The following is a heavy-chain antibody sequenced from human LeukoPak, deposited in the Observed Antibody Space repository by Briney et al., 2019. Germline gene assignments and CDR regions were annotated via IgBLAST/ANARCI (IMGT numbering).Heavy chain of an antibody. Sequence: SVKVSCKASGGTFSSYAISWVRQAPGQGLEWMGGIIPIFGTANYAQRFQGRVTITADESTSTAYMELSSLRSEDTAVYYCARGYSGYDYPFDYWGQGTLVTVSS. CDR1: GGTFSSYA. J-gene: IGHJ4*02. CDR3: ARGYSGYDYPFDY. V-gene: IGHV1-69*13. D-gene: IGHD5-12*01. CDR2: IIPIFGTA.